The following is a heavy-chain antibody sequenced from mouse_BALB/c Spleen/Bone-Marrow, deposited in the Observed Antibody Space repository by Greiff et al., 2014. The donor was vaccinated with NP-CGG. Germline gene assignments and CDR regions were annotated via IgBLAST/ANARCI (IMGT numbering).Heavy chain of an antibody. CDR1: GYTFTDYN. D-gene: IGHD4-1*01. CDR3: ARGNWDFAY. J-gene: IGHJ3*01. Sequence: EVQGVESGPELVRPGASAKISCKASGYTFTDYNIYWVKQSHGKSLEWIGYIYPYSGGTGYNQKFKSKATLTVDNSSTTAYMELRSLTSEDSAVYYCARGNWDFAYWGQGTLVTVST. CDR2: IYPYSGGT. V-gene: IGHV1S29*02.